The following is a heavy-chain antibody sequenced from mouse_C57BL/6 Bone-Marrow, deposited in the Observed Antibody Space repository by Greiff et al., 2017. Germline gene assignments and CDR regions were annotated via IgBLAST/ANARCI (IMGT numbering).Heavy chain of an antibody. CDR2: ISYDGSN. J-gene: IGHJ4*01. V-gene: IGHV3-6*01. CDR3: ARDRSIVTNYYAMDY. Sequence: ESGPGLVKPSQSLSLTCSVTGYSITSGYYWNWIRQFPGNKLEWMGYISYDGSNNYNPSLKNRISITRDTSKNQFFLTLNSVTTEDTATYYCARDRSIVTNYYAMDYWGQGTSVTVSS. CDR1: GYSITSGYY. D-gene: IGHD2-5*01.